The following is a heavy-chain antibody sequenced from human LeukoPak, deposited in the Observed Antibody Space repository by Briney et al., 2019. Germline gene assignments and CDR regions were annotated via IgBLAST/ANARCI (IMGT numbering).Heavy chain of an antibody. CDR1: GGSISSYY. CDR3: ARDAVDTAMGYYYYYMDV. D-gene: IGHD5-18*01. CDR2: IYYSGST. Sequence: SETLSLTCTASGGSISSYYWSWIRQPPGKGLEWIGYIYYSGSTNYNPSLKSRVTISVDTSKNQFSLKLSSVTAADTAVYYCARDAVDTAMGYYYYYMDVWGKGTTVTVSS. V-gene: IGHV4-59*01. J-gene: IGHJ6*03.